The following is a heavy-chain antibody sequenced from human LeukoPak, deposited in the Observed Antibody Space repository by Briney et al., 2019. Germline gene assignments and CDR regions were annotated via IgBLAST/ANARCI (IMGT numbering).Heavy chain of an antibody. CDR2: ITWNRDNI. CDR1: GFTFDDYA. D-gene: IGHD3-22*01. V-gene: IGHV3-9*01. Sequence: GGSLRLSCAASGFTFDDYAMHWVRQAPGKGLEWVSGITWNRDNIGYGDSVKGRFTISRGNVKNALYLQMNSLRPEDTALYYCAKDLSSAITSALVLDVWGQGTTVIVSS. J-gene: IGHJ6*02. CDR3: AKDLSSAITSALVLDV.